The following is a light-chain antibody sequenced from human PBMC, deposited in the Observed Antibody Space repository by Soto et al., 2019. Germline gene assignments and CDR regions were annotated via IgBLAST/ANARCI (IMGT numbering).Light chain of an antibody. CDR2: EVS. J-gene: IGLJ2*01. V-gene: IGLV2-8*01. CDR1: SSDVGAYNY. CDR3: SAYAASNIVV. Sequence: QSALTQPPSASGSPGQSVTISCTGTSSDVGAYNYVSWYQQHPGKAPKLMIYEVSKRPSGVPDRFSGSKSGNTASLTVSGLQAEDEADYSCSAYAASNIVVFGGGTKLTVL.